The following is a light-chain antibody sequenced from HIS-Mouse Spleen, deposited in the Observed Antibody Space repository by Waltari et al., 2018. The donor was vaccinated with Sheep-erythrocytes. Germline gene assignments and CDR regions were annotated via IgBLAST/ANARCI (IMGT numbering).Light chain of an antibody. CDR2: AAS. CDR3: QQSYSTPPLT. J-gene: IGKJ4*01. Sequence: DIQMTQSPSSLSASVGDIVTITCRASQSISSYLNWYQQKPGKVPKLLIYAASSLQSGVPSRFSGSGSGTDFTLTISSLQPEDFATYYCQQSYSTPPLTFGGGTKVEIK. CDR1: QSISSY. V-gene: IGKV1-39*01.